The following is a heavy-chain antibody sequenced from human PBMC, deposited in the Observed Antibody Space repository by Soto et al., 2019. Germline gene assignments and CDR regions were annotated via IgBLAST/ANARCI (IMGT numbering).Heavy chain of an antibody. CDR2: IYSSENT. CDR1: GGSVSSSSYS. Sequence: SETLSLTCTVSGGSVSSSSYSWGWIRQPPGKGLEWIGTIYSSENTYYNPSLMSRVTISVDTSKNQFSLKLSSVTAADTAVYYCAKRGIVGATTAFDYWGQGTLVTVSS. V-gene: IGHV4-39*01. D-gene: IGHD1-26*01. CDR3: AKRGIVGATTAFDY. J-gene: IGHJ4*02.